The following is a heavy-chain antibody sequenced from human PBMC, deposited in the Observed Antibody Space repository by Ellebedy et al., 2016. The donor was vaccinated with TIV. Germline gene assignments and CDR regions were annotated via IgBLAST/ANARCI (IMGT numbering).Heavy chain of an antibody. CDR2: ISSSGSYT. V-gene: IGHV3-23*01. D-gene: IGHD2-8*01. Sequence: GESLKISCAASGFTFSSSDMAWVRQAPGKGLEWFSVISSSGSYTYYADSVKGRFTISRDNSKNTLYLQMNSLGAEDTAVYYCAKRTSYCSKGVCFVGFDDWGQGTLVTDSS. CDR1: GFTFSSSD. CDR3: AKRTSYCSKGVCFVGFDD. J-gene: IGHJ4*02.